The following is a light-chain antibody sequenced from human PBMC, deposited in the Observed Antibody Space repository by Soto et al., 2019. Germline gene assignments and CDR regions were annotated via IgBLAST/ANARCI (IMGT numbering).Light chain of an antibody. J-gene: IGKJ4*01. Sequence: EIVLTQSPATLSLSPGERATLSCRASQSVDNYLAWYQQRPGQAPRLLIYDASNRATGIPARFSGSGSGTDFTLTIDSLEPEDFAIYYCQQRPNWPLTFGGGTKVEIQ. V-gene: IGKV3-11*01. CDR3: QQRPNWPLT. CDR1: QSVDNY. CDR2: DAS.